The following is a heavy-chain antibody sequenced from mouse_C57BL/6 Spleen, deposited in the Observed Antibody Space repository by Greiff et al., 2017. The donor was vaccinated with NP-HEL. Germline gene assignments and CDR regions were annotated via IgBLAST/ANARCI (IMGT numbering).Heavy chain of an antibody. V-gene: IGHV1-15*01. D-gene: IGHD2-5*01. CDR1: GYTFTDYE. Sequence: QVQLKESGAELVRPGASVTLSCKASGYTFTDYEMHWVKQTPVHGLEWIGAIDPETGGTAYNQKFKGKAILTADKSSSTAYMELRSLTSEDSAGYYCRDYSKGYYAMDYWGQGTSVTVSS. J-gene: IGHJ4*01. CDR2: IDPETGGT. CDR3: RDYSKGYYAMDY.